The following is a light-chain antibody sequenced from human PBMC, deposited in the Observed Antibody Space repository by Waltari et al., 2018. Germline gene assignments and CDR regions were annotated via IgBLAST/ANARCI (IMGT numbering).Light chain of an antibody. CDR1: QDISNS. Sequence: DIQMTQSPSSLSPSVADRVTITCRASQDISNSLAWYQQKPGKVPKLLISAASTLQSGVPSRFSGSGSGTDFTLTIGSLQPEDVATYYCQKYNSVPYTFGQGTKLEIK. J-gene: IGKJ2*01. V-gene: IGKV1-27*01. CDR3: QKYNSVPYT. CDR2: AAS.